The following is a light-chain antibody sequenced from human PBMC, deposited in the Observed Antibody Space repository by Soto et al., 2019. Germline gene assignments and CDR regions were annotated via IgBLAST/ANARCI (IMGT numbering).Light chain of an antibody. Sequence: DIQMTQSPSSLSASVGDRVTITCRASQSISSYLNWYQQKPGKAPKLLIYAASSLQSGVPSRFSGSGSGTDFTLTISSLQPEDFATYYCQQSYSTPGYTFGQGTKVEIK. CDR1: QSISSY. CDR2: AAS. V-gene: IGKV1-39*01. J-gene: IGKJ2*01. CDR3: QQSYSTPGYT.